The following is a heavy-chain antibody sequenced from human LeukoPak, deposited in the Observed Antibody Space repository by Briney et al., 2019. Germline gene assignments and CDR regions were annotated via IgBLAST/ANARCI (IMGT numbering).Heavy chain of an antibody. Sequence: KPSETLSLTCAVFGGSFSGYYWSLIRQPPGKGLEWIGEINHSGSTNYNPSLKSRVTISVDTSKNQSSLKLSSVTAADTAVYYCASSEPRLLWFGELSPVRYWGQGTLVTVSS. CDR3: ASSEPRLLWFGELSPVRY. CDR2: INHSGST. V-gene: IGHV4-34*01. CDR1: GGSFSGYY. J-gene: IGHJ4*02. D-gene: IGHD3-10*01.